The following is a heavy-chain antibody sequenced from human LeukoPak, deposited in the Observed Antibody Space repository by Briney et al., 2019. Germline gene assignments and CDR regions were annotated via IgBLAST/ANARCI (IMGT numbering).Heavy chain of an antibody. D-gene: IGHD6-13*01. CDR1: GFIFSTYA. CDR3: AEGCSSSTCDEGRWFDP. CDR2: IGGSGTGT. V-gene: IGHV3-23*01. J-gene: IGHJ5*02. Sequence: GGSLRLSCAASGFIFSTYAMSWVRQAPGKGLEWVSAIGGSGTGTFYAASVKGRFTISRDNSKNTVYLQMNSLRGEDTAVYYCAEGCSSSTCDEGRWFDPWGQGTLVTVSS.